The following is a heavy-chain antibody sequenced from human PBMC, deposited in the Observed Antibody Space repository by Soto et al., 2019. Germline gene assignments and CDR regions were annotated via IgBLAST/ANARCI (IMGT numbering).Heavy chain of an antibody. CDR1: GGTFSSYA. V-gene: IGHV1-69*13. CDR2: IIPIFGTA. D-gene: IGHD3-9*01. CDR3: ASVLGLRFFAWPKTQYYYGMDV. J-gene: IGHJ6*02. Sequence: SVKVSCKASGGTFSSYAISWVRQAPGQGLEWMGGIIPIFGTANYAQKFQGRVTITADESTSTAYMELSSLRSEDTAVYYCASVLGLRFFAWPKTQYYYGMDVWGQGTRVTVSS.